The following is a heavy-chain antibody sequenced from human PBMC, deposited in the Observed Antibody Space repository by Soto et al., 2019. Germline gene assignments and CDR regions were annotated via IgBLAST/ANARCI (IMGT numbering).Heavy chain of an antibody. J-gene: IGHJ6*02. D-gene: IGHD4-17*01. CDR3: ARGHGDYTYYYYGMDV. CDR2: IYYSGST. V-gene: IGHV4-59*01. CDR1: GGSISSYY. Sequence: SETLSLTCPVSGGSISSYYWSWIRQPPGKGLEWIGYIYYSGSTNYNPSLKSRVTISVDTSKNQFSLKLSSVTAADTAVYYCARGHGDYTYYYYGMDVWGQGTTVTVS.